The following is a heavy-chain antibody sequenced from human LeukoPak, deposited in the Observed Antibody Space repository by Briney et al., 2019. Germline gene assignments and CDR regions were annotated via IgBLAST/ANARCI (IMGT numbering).Heavy chain of an antibody. J-gene: IGHJ6*02. Sequence: PGGSLRLSCAASGFTFSSYAMLWVRQAPGKGLEWVAVISYDGSNKYYADSVKGRFTISRDNSKNTLYLQMNSLSAEDTAVYYCARDSSGYCSGGSCYLGYYYYYGMDVWGQGTTVTVSS. CDR3: ARDSSGYCSGGSCYLGYYYYYGMDV. CDR2: ISYDGSNK. D-gene: IGHD2-15*01. CDR1: GFTFSSYA. V-gene: IGHV3-30*04.